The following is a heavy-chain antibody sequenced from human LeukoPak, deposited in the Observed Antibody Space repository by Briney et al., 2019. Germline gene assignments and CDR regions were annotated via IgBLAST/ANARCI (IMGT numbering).Heavy chain of an antibody. J-gene: IGHJ6*02. Sequence: PGGSLRLSCAASGFTFSTYSMNWVRQAPGKGLEWVSSISSGSGYIYYADSVKGRFTISRDNAKNSLYLQMNSLRAEDTAVYYCARGSSGYKPYGMDVWGQGTTVTVSS. CDR2: ISSGSGYI. CDR1: GFTFSTYS. D-gene: IGHD3-22*01. CDR3: ARGSSGYKPYGMDV. V-gene: IGHV3-21*01.